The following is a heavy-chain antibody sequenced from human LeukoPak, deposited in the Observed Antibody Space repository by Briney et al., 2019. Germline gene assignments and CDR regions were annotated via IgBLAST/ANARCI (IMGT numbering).Heavy chain of an antibody. CDR2: INPSGGST. J-gene: IGHJ3*02. CDR3: AVPLGLPYGIDAFDI. V-gene: IGHV1-46*01. CDR1: GYTFTSYY. D-gene: IGHD2-2*02. Sequence: GASVTVSCKASGYTFTSYYMHWVRQAPGQGLEWMGIINPSGGSTSYAQKFQGRVTITRNTSISTAYMELSSLRSEDTAVYYCAVPLGLPYGIDAFDIWGQGTMVTVSP.